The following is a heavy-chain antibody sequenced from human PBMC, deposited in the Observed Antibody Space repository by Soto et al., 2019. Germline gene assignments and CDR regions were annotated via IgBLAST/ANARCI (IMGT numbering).Heavy chain of an antibody. CDR1: GYTFANYG. D-gene: IGHD3-9*01. J-gene: IGHJ6*02. Sequence: GASVKVSCKASGYTFANYGFSWVRQAPGQGLEWMGWISAYNGYTKHAQKLQGRVTMTTDTSTSTAYMELRSLSSDDTAVYYCTRGLVDSGPPYTYHGMDVWGQGTTVTVSS. CDR3: TRGLVDSGPPYTYHGMDV. CDR2: ISAYNGYT. V-gene: IGHV1-18*01.